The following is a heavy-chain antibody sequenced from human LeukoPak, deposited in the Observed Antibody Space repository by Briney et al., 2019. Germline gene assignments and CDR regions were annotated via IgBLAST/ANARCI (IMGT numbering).Heavy chain of an antibody. V-gene: IGHV5-51*01. CDR1: GYTFSSYW. Sequence: GESLKISCEGSGYTFSSYWIGWVRQMPGKGLECMGMIHPGDSETRYSPSFQGQVTISADRSLSTAYVQWSSLKASETAMYYCVRRRFLPYRDDAFDFWGQGTMVIVSS. CDR3: VRRRFLPYRDDAFDF. D-gene: IGHD2-21*01. CDR2: IHPGDSET. J-gene: IGHJ3*01.